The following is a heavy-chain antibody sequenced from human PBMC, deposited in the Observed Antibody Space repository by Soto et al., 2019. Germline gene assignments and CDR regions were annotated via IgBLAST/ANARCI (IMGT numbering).Heavy chain of an antibody. CDR1: GSTVSNYW. J-gene: IGHJ4*02. D-gene: IGHD6-13*01. V-gene: IGHV3-7*01. CDR2: INQDGSVK. CDR3: ARAVASAGSY. Sequence: PGGSLRLSCAASGSTVSNYWMTGVRQAPGKGLEWVANINQDGSVKYYVDSVKGRFTISRDDAKNSLYLQMRSLRAEDTAVYYCARAVASAGSYWGQGTQVTVSS.